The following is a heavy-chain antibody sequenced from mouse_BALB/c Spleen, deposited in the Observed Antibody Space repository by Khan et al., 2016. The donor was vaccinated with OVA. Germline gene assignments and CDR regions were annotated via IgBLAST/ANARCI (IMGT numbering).Heavy chain of an antibody. Sequence: VQLQQPGTVLARPGASVKMSCMASGYIFANYWMHWVKQRPGKGLEWIGGIFPGTSETDYNQQFTGKAELTAVTSASTAYLDLNSLTDEDYADYFCARAGFGAIAFWGQGTLVTVSA. CDR2: IFPGTSET. CDR3: ARAGFGAIAF. J-gene: IGHJ3*01. CDR1: GYIFANYW. V-gene: IGHV1-5*01. D-gene: IGHD3-1*01.